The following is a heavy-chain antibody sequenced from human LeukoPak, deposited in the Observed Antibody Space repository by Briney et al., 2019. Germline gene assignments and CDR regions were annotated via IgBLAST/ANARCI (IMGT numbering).Heavy chain of an antibody. CDR2: ISSSSSYI. Sequence: GGSLRLSCAASGFTFSSYSMNWVRQAPGKGLEWVSSISSSSSYIYYADSVKGRFTISRDNAKNSLYLQMNSLRAEDTAVYYCARDESYCSGGSCYSGWVGYWGQGTLVTVSS. V-gene: IGHV3-21*01. CDR3: ARDESYCSGGSCYSGWVGY. D-gene: IGHD2-15*01. CDR1: GFTFSSYS. J-gene: IGHJ4*02.